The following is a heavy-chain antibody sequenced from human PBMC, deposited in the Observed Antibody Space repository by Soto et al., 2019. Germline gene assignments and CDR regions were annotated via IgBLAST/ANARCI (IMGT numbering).Heavy chain of an antibody. CDR1: AFTFSSHA. Sequence: GGSLRLSCAASAFTFSSHAMSWVRQAPGKGLEWVSTVSGSGGSTYYADSVKGRFTISRDNSKNALFLQMNSLRAEDTAVFYCAKGFSYNTGWYRWFDPWGQGTLVTVSS. V-gene: IGHV3-23*01. CDR2: VSGSGGST. D-gene: IGHD6-19*01. CDR3: AKGFSYNTGWYRWFDP. J-gene: IGHJ5*02.